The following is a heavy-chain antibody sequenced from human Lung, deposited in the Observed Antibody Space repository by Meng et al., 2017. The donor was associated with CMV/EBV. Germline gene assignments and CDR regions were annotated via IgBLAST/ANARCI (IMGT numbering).Heavy chain of an antibody. D-gene: IGHD2-2*01. CDR3: ARTGRSSSSCYDY. CDR2: INAGNGNT. J-gene: IGHJ4*02. CDR1: GYSFTTYA. V-gene: IGHV1-3*01. Sequence: QVQLVQSGAEVKKPWASVKVSCKAPGYSFTTYAMHWVRQAPGQRLEWMGWINAGNGNTKYSEKFQSRVTITRDTAASTAYMELSSLRSEDTAVYYCARTGRSSSSCYDYWGQGTLVTVSS.